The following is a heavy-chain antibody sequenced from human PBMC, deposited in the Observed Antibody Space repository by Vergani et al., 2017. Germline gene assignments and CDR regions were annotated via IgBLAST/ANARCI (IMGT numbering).Heavy chain of an antibody. Sequence: EVQLLESGGGLVQPGGSLRLTCAASEFTFSNYAMNWVRQAPGKGLEWVSGISGSGVSAYYTDSVKGRFTISRDNSKNALYLQMDSLSPEDTAVYYCANAQSFSGYSDGFHFYFSYGLDVWGQGTTVTVSS. V-gene: IGHV3-23*01. CDR2: ISGSGVSA. D-gene: IGHD5-12*01. J-gene: IGHJ6*02. CDR3: ANAQSFSGYSDGFHFYFSYGLDV. CDR1: EFTFSNYA.